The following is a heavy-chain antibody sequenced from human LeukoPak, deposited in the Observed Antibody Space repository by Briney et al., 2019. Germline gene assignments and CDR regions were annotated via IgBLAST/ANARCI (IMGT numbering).Heavy chain of an antibody. J-gene: IGHJ6*03. D-gene: IGHD5-12*01. CDR3: ARGPSGYDSYYYYHMDV. CDR1: GGSISSYY. V-gene: IGHV4-59*01. Sequence: SETLSLTCTVSGGSISSYYWSWIRQPPGKGLEWIGYIYYSGSTNYNPSLKSRVTISVDTSKNQFSLKLSSVTAADTAVYYCARGPSGYDSYYYYHMDVWGKGTTVTVSS. CDR2: IYYSGST.